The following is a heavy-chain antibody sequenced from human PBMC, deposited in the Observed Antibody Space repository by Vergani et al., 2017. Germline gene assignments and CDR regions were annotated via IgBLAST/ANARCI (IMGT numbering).Heavy chain of an antibody. Sequence: EVHLLESGGGQVEAGGSLRLSCVASGFTFSNSAMGWVRQTSGKGLEWVSAISGHGDRTYYADSVKGRFTISRDNSKNTVYLQMNSLKAEDRATYYCAREERSNTSPFVGDWGQGTLVTV. CDR3: AREERSNTSPFVGD. J-gene: IGHJ4*02. CDR1: GFTFSNSA. CDR2: ISGHGDRT. V-gene: IGHV3-23*01. D-gene: IGHD2/OR15-2a*01.